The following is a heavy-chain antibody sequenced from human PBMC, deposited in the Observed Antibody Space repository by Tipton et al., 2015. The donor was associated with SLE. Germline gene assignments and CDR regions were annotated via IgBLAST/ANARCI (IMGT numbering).Heavy chain of an antibody. CDR1: GGTFSSYV. J-gene: IGHJ5*02. D-gene: IGHD1-26*01. CDR3: MRGSGAGGRDWFDP. CDR2: IIGIFGTV. Sequence: QLVQSGAEVKKPGSSVKVSCKASGGTFSSYVITWVRQAPGQGLEWMGGIIGIFGTVNYAQKFQGRVTITRDETTSTAYMELSSLRSEDTATYYCMRGSGAGGRDWFDPWGQGTLVTVSS. V-gene: IGHV1-69*05.